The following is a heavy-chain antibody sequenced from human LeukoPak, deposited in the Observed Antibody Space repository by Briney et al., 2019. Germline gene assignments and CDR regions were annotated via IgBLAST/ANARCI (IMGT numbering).Heavy chain of an antibody. CDR1: GFTVSSNY. CDR3: ARGYSGSFIDY. CDR2: IYSGGST. D-gene: IGHD1-26*01. V-gene: IGHV3-53*01. Sequence: PGGSLRLSCAASGFTVSSNYMSWVRQAPGKGLEWVSVIYSGGSTYYADSVKGRFTISRDNSKNTLYLQMNSLRAEDMAVYYCARGYSGSFIDYWGQGTLVTVSS. J-gene: IGHJ4*02.